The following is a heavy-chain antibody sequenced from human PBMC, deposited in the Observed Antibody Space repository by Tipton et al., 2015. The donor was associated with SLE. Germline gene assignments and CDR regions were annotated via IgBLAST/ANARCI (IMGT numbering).Heavy chain of an antibody. Sequence: LRLSCTVSGGSISSRSYYWGWIRQPPGKGLEWIGSIYYSGSSYYNPSLKSRVTISVDTSKNQFSLKLSSVTAADTSVYYCARHGRVIAASGAYFGLWGRGTLVTVSS. CDR1: GGSISSRSYY. D-gene: IGHD6-13*01. CDR3: ARHGRVIAASGAYFGL. CDR2: IYYSGSS. V-gene: IGHV4-39*01. J-gene: IGHJ2*01.